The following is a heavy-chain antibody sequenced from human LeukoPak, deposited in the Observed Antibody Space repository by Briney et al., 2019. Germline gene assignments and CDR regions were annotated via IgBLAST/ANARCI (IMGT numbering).Heavy chain of an antibody. CDR1: GGSISSSSYY. J-gene: IGHJ4*02. CDR3: ARDGEVVDY. Sequence: PSETLSLTCTVSGGSISSSSYYWGWIRQPPGKGLEWIGSIYYSGSTYYNPSLKSRVTISVDTSKNQFSLKLSSVTAADTAVYYCARDGEVVDYWGQGTLVTVSS. CDR2: IYYSGST. D-gene: IGHD2-2*01. V-gene: IGHV4-39*07.